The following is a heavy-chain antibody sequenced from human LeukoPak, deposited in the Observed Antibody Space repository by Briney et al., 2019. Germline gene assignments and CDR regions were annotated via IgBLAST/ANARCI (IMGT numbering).Heavy chain of an antibody. J-gene: IGHJ5*02. CDR2: INPNSGGT. Sequence: ASVKVSCKASGYTFTGYYMHWVRQAPGQGLEWMGWINPNSGGTNYAQKFQGRVTMTRDTSISTAYMELSRLRSDDTAVYYCARVRGWLQLGDWFDPWGQGTLVTVSS. CDR1: GYTFTGYY. CDR3: ARVRGWLQLGDWFDP. V-gene: IGHV1-2*02. D-gene: IGHD5-24*01.